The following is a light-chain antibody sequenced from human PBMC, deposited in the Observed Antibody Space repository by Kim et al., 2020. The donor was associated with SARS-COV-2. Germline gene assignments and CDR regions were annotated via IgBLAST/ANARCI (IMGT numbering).Light chain of an antibody. CDR1: SGRINYA. CDR2: VYSDGRH. V-gene: IGLV4-69*01. CDR3: QTWGSGIGV. Sequence: QPVLTQSPSASASLGASVKLTCTLSSGRINYAIAWLQQQPGKGPRYLMRVYSDGRHTKGDGIPNRFSGSSSGSEYSLTISSLQSEDEADYYCQTWGSGIGVSGGGTQLTVL. J-gene: IGLJ2*01.